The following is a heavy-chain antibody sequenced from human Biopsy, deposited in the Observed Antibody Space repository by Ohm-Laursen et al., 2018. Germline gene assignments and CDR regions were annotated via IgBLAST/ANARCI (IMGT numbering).Heavy chain of an antibody. CDR3: ARNTGWYGDLYYFDY. V-gene: IGHV1-46*01. CDR1: GYGFTSYY. Sequence: SVKVSCKASGYGFTSYYMHWVRQAPGQGLEWMGMINPSGSTTGYPQIFQGRVTMTRDTSKSTVYMELSSLRSADTAVYFCARNTGWYGDLYYFDYWGQGTLVTVSS. D-gene: IGHD6-19*01. J-gene: IGHJ4*02. CDR2: INPSGSTT.